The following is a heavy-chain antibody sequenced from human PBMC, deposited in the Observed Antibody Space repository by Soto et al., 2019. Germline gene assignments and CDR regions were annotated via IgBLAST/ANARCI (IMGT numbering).Heavy chain of an antibody. V-gene: IGHV1-3*01. CDR2: INAGNGNT. Sequence: QVHLVQSGAEVKKPGASVKVSCKASGYTFTSYAMHWVRQAPGQRLEWMGWINAGNGNTKYSQKFQGRVTITRDTAANTAYMELSSLRSGDTAVYYCAGVSVVGFDLCGQGTMVTVSS. CDR1: GYTFTSYA. J-gene: IGHJ5*02. D-gene: IGHD2-15*01. CDR3: AGVSVVGFDL.